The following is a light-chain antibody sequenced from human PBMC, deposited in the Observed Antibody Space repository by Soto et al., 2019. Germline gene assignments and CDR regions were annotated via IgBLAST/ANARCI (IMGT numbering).Light chain of an antibody. CDR2: GAS. J-gene: IGKJ1*01. Sequence: DIQMTQSPSSLSASVGDTVTITCRTSQSINTYLNWYQQKPGKAPKVLIYGASSLQSGVPLRFSGSGSGTDFTLTISSLQPEDFATYYCQESYSTLWGTCGQGTKVEIK. CDR1: QSINTY. V-gene: IGKV1-39*01. CDR3: QESYSTLWGT.